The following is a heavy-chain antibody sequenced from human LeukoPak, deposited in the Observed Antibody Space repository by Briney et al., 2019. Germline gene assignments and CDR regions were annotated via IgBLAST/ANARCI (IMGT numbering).Heavy chain of an antibody. CDR1: GFTFSSYW. CDR3: ARGAVVGATNSGGAFDI. V-gene: IGHV3-21*01. CDR2: ISSSSSYI. J-gene: IGHJ3*02. D-gene: IGHD1-26*01. Sequence: TGGSLRLSCAASGFTFSSYWMSWVRQAPGKGLEWVSSISSSSSYIYYADSVKGRFTISGDNAKNSLYLQMNSLRAEDTAVYYCARGAVVGATNSGGAFDIWGQGTMVTVSS.